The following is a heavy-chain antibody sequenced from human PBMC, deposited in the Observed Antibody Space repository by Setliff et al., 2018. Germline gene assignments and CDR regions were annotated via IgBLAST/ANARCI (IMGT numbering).Heavy chain of an antibody. D-gene: IGHD3-22*01. J-gene: IGHJ3*02. Sequence: PSETLSLTCTVSGGSISSYYWSWIRRPAGKGLEWIGRIYTSGSTNYNPSLKSRVTMSVDTSKNQFSLKLSSVTAAATAVYYCARDRKYSYDSSGYYYALAFDIWGQGTMVTVSS. CDR1: GGSISSYY. CDR2: IYTSGST. V-gene: IGHV4-4*07. CDR3: ARDRKYSYDSSGYYYALAFDI.